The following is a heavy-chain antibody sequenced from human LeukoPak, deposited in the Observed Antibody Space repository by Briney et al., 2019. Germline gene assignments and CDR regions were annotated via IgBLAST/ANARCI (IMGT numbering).Heavy chain of an antibody. D-gene: IGHD4-17*01. Sequence: SETLSLTCTVSGGSISSSSYYWGWIRQPPGKGLEWIGSIYYSGSTYYNPSLKSRVTISVDTSKDQFSLKLSSVTAADTAVYYCARHDYGDYSRVDWYFDLWGRGTLVTVPS. CDR2: IYYSGST. J-gene: IGHJ2*01. CDR1: GGSISSSSYY. V-gene: IGHV4-39*01. CDR3: ARHDYGDYSRVDWYFDL.